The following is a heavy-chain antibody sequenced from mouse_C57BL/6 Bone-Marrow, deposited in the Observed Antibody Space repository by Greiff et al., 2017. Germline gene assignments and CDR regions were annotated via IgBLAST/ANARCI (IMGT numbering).Heavy chain of an antibody. CDR2: IWTGGGT. V-gene: IGHV2-9-1*01. Sequence: VHLVESGPGLVAPSQSLSITCTVSGFSLTSYAISWVRQPPGKGLEWLGVIWTGGGTNYNSALKSRLSISKDNSKSQVFLKMNSLQTDDTARYYCASSSYGSSPYWYFDVWAQGPRSPSPQ. CDR3: ASSSYGSSPYWYFDV. J-gene: IGHJ1*03. CDR1: GFSLTSYA. D-gene: IGHD1-1*01.